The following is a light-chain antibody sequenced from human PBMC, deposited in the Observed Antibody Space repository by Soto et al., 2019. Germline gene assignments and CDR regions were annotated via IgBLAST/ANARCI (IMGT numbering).Light chain of an antibody. V-gene: IGLV2-23*02. CDR2: DVT. CDR3: QSYDASLRGSGV. Sequence: QSALTQPASVSGSPGQSITISCTGTSTDIGTYSRVSWYLQYPGKAPKLMIYDVTKRPSGVSNRFSGSRSGSTASLTISGLQAEDEANYYCQSYDASLRGSGVFGTGTKLTVL. CDR1: STDIGTYSR. J-gene: IGLJ1*01.